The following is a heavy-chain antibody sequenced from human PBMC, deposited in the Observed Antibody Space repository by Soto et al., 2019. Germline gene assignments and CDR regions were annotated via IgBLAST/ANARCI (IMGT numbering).Heavy chain of an antibody. V-gene: IGHV5-51*01. CDR2: IYPGDSDT. CDR3: ARPYYYDSSGYFGGDAFDI. J-gene: IGHJ3*02. Sequence: GESLKISCKGSGYSFTSYWIGWVRQMPGKGLEWMGIIYPGDSDTRYSPSFQGQVTISADKSISTAYLQWSSLKASDTAMYYCARPYYYDSSGYFGGDAFDIWGQGKMVTVSS. D-gene: IGHD3-22*01. CDR1: GYSFTSYW.